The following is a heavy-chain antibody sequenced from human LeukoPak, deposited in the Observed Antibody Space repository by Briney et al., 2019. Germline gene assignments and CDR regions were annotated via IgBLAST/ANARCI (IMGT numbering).Heavy chain of an antibody. V-gene: IGHV3-9*01. J-gene: IGHJ4*02. CDR3: AGSGGDFDY. D-gene: IGHD2-15*01. Sequence: GGSLRLSCAASGFTFDDYAMHWVRQAPGKGLEWVSGISWNGGSIGYADSVKGRFTISRDNAKNSLYLQMNSLRAEDTALYYCAGSGGDFDYWGQGTLVTVSS. CDR1: GFTFDDYA. CDR2: ISWNGGSI.